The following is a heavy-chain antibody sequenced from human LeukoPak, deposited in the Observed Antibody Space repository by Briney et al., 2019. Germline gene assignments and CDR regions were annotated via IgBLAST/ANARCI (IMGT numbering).Heavy chain of an antibody. Sequence: SQTLSLTCTVSGGSISSGSYYWRWIRQPAGTGLEWIGRIYTSGSTNYNPSLKSRVTISVDTSKNQFSLKLSSVTAADTAVYYCARRSVVIIPPFYYYYMDVWGKGTTVTVSS. J-gene: IGHJ6*03. CDR3: ARRSVVIIPPFYYYYMDV. V-gene: IGHV4-61*02. CDR1: GGSISSGSYY. CDR2: IYTSGST. D-gene: IGHD3-3*01.